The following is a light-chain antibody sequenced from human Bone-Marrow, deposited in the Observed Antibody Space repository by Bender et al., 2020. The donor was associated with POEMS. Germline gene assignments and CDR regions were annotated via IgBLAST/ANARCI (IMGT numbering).Light chain of an antibody. CDR3: QSYDNSLGGWV. Sequence: QSVLTQPPSVSGAPGQRVTISCTGSSSNTGSGYDINWYQHLPGTAPKLIIYGYNNRPSGVPDRFSGSKSGNTASLTITGLQAEDEGDYYCQSYDNSLGGWVFGGGTKLTVL. V-gene: IGLV1-40*01. CDR2: GYN. J-gene: IGLJ3*02. CDR1: SSNTGSGYD.